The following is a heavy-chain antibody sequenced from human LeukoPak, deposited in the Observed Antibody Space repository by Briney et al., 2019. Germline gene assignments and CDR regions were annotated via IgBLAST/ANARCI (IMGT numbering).Heavy chain of an antibody. Sequence: PLETLSLTCAVYGGSFSGYYWSRIRQPPGKGLEWIGEINHSGSTNYNPSLKSRVTISVDTSKNQFSLKLSSVTAADTAVYYCARGSMVVITPNFDYWGQGTLVTVS. V-gene: IGHV4-34*01. J-gene: IGHJ4*02. CDR3: ARGSMVVITPNFDY. CDR1: GGSFSGYY. D-gene: IGHD3-22*01. CDR2: INHSGST.